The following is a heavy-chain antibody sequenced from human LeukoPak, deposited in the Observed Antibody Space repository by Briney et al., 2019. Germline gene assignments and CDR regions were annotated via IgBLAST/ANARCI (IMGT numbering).Heavy chain of an antibody. CDR1: GLTLSSYS. CDR2: ISSSGGTI. V-gene: IGHV3-48*02. CDR3: ARAANSGSYRGYIDY. Sequence: GGSLRLSCAASGLTLSSYSMNWVRQAPGKGLQWVSYISSSGGTIYYADSVKGRFTISRDIAKSSLCLQMNSLRDEDTAVYFCARAANSGSYRGYIDYWGQGTLVTVSS. D-gene: IGHD1-26*01. J-gene: IGHJ4*02.